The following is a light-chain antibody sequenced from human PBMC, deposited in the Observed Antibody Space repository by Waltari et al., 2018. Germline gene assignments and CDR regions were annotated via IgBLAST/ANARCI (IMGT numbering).Light chain of an antibody. Sequence: QSALTQPASVSGSPGQSITISCTGTSSDAGRYNLVSWYQQHPGKAPKLIIYEVTKRPSGISNRFSGSKSGNTASLTISGLQAEDEADYYCCSYTGRGTFLFGGGTKLTVL. CDR1: SSDAGRYNL. CDR3: CSYTGRGTFL. CDR2: EVT. V-gene: IGLV2-23*02. J-gene: IGLJ2*01.